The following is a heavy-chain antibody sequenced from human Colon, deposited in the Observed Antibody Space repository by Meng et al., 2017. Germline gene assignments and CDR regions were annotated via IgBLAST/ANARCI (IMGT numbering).Heavy chain of an antibody. Sequence: GGSLRLSCAASGFTFNSYAMTWVRPAPGKGLAWVSVTGGDGYGIQYADSVEGRFTISRDNSKNTLYLQMNSLRVEDTAVYYCAKYCGGGCFRNFDSWGHGTLVTVSS. CDR2: TGGDGYGI. CDR3: AKYCGGGCFRNFDS. J-gene: IGHJ4*01. D-gene: IGHD2-21*02. CDR1: GFTFNSYA. V-gene: IGHV3-23*01.